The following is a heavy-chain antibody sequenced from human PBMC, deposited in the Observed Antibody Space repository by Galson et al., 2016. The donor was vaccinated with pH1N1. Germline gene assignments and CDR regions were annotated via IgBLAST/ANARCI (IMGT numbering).Heavy chain of an antibody. V-gene: IGHV1-69*02. J-gene: IGHJ6*02. CDR2: IIPVLSLP. CDR3: ATETGSSGMDV. Sequence: SVKVSCKASGDTFNYYTINWVRQAPGQGLQWMGRIIPVLSLPTYAQKLQGRVTIIADRFTSTVSMELSGLTSDDPAVYYCATETGSSGMDVWDQGTTVTVSS. CDR1: GDTFNYYT. D-gene: IGHD3-10*01.